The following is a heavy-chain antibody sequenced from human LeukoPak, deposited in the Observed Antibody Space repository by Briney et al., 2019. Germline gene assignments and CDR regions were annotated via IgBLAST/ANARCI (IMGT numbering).Heavy chain of an antibody. CDR1: GGSFSGYY. Sequence: SETLSLTCAVYGGSFSGYYWSWIRQPPGKGLEWLGEINHSGSNNYNPSLKSRVNISVDTSKNQFSLKLSSVTAADTAVYYCARGGMTTVTTTQNYFDYWGQGTLVTVSS. V-gene: IGHV4-34*01. J-gene: IGHJ4*02. D-gene: IGHD4-17*01. CDR2: INHSGSN. CDR3: ARGGMTTVTTTQNYFDY.